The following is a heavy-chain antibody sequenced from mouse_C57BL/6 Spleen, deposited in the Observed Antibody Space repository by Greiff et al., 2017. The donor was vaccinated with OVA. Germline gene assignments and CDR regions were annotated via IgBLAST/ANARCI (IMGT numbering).Heavy chain of an antibody. CDR1: GYTFTSYW. J-gene: IGHJ4*01. CDR2: IDPSDSYT. V-gene: IGHV1-50*01. Sequence: QVQLQQPGAELVKPGASVKLSCKASGYTFTSYWMQWVKQRPGQGLEWIGEIDPSDSYTNYNQKFKGKATLTVDTSSSTAYMQLSSLTSEDSAVYDCARRTYYSNYYYAMDYWGQGTSVTVSS. CDR3: ARRTYYSNYYYAMDY. D-gene: IGHD2-5*01.